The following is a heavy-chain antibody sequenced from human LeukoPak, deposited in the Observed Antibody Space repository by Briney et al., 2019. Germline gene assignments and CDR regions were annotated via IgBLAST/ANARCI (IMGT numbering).Heavy chain of an antibody. CDR1: GGSIRSSSYY. CDR2: IYYSGST. J-gene: IGHJ4*02. D-gene: IGHD6-19*01. Sequence: SETLSLTCTVSGGSIRSSSYYWGWIRQPPGQGLEWIVSIYYSGSTYYNASLKSRGTMSVDTSKNQFSLKLNSVTAADTAVYFCARQVVAVAGTGYFDYWGQGTLVTVSS. V-gene: IGHV4-39*01. CDR3: ARQVVAVAGTGYFDY.